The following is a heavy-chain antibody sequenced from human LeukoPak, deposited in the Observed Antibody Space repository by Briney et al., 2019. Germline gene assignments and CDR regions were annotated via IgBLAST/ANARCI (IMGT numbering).Heavy chain of an antibody. CDR1: GFTVSNNH. Sequence: SGGSLRLSCAASGFTVSNNHMSWVRQAPGKGLEWVSFIYSDGGTGYADYAKGRFTISRDNTKNSQYLQMSHLSAVDTAVYYCARDHAVRGFCDDWGQGTLVTVSS. V-gene: IGHV3-66*01. D-gene: IGHD3-10*01. J-gene: IGHJ4*02. CDR3: ARDHAVRGFCDD. CDR2: IYSDGGT.